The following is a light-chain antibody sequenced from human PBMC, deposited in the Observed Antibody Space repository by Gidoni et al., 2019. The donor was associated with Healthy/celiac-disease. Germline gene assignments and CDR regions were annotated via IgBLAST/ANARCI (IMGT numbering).Light chain of an antibody. J-gene: IGKJ4*01. V-gene: IGKV1-39*01. Sequence: DIQMTQSPSSLSASVGDRVTITCRASQSMSSYVNWYQQKPQNAPKLLIYASSKLPSGVPSMFSGSGSGTDFTLTISSLQPEDFAAYYCQQSDSTPLTFGGGTKVEIK. CDR2: ASS. CDR1: QSMSSY. CDR3: QQSDSTPLT.